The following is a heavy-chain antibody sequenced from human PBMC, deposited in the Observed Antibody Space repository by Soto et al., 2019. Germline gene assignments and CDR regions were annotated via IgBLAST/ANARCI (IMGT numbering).Heavy chain of an antibody. J-gene: IGHJ4*02. D-gene: IGHD4-17*01. V-gene: IGHV1-18*01. CDR3: ARDRGDYDY. CDR1: GYTFTSYG. CDR2: ITGYNGNT. Sequence: QVQLVQSGAEVKEPGASVKVSCQASGYTFTSYGITWVRQAPGQGLEWVGWITGYNGNTNHAQRLQDRVTLTTDTSTNTAYMELRSLRSDDTAVYYCARDRGDYDYWGKGTLVTVSS.